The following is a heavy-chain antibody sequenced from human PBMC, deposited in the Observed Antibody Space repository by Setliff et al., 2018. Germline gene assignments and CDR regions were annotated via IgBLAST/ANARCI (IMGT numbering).Heavy chain of an antibody. CDR2: ISVYSGNT. V-gene: IGHV1-18*01. Sequence: ASVKVSCKASGYTFSHSGITWVRQAPGQGLEWMGWISVYSGNTNYAQKLQGRVTMTTDASTNTAYMELRSLRSDDTAVYYCERLVRYCTTTSCQRTSGDDFWGQGTLVTVSS. CDR3: ERLVRYCTTTSCQRTSGDDF. J-gene: IGHJ4*02. D-gene: IGHD2-2*01. CDR1: GYTFSHSG.